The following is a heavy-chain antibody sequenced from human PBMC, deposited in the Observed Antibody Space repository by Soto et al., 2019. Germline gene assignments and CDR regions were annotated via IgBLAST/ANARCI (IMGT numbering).Heavy chain of an antibody. V-gene: IGHV3-23*01. CDR1: GFIFSIYV. CDR3: AKVPLNNRNHLYFEY. J-gene: IGHJ4*02. D-gene: IGHD1-1*01. Sequence: GGSLRLSCAASGFIFSIYVMTWVRQAPGKGLEWVSGISVSGGNTNYADSVQGRFTISRDNSKNTLYLQMSSLRDDDTAVYYCAKVPLNNRNHLYFEYWGQGTMVTVSS. CDR2: ISVSGGNT.